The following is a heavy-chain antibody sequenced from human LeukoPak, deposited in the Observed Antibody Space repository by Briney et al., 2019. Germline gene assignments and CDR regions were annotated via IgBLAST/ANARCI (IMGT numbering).Heavy chain of an antibody. Sequence: GGSLRLSCAASGFSFSGHWMNWVRQPPGKGLEWVANIKADGSEKYYVDSVKGRFTISRDDAKRTVDPQMDNLRAEDTAIYYCAYRNNFEYWGQGALVTVSS. V-gene: IGHV3-7*05. J-gene: IGHJ4*02. D-gene: IGHD1-26*01. CDR2: IKADGSEK. CDR1: GFSFSGHW. CDR3: AYRNNFEY.